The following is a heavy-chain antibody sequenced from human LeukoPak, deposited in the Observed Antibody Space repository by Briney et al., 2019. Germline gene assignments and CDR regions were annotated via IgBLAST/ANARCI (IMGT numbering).Heavy chain of an antibody. CDR1: GFTFSSYG. D-gene: IGHD3-22*01. V-gene: IGHV3-30*18. Sequence: QAGGSLRLSCAASGFTFSSYGMHWVRQAPGKGLEWVAVISYDVNEKYYVDSVKGRFTISRDNSENTLYLQMNSLRAEDTAVYYCAKDGGTRGYYAGFVDYRGQGTMVTVSS. CDR2: ISYDVNEK. CDR3: AKDGGTRGYYAGFVDY. J-gene: IGHJ4*02.